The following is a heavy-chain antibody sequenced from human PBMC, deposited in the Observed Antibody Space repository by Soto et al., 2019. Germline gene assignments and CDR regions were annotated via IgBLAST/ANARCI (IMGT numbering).Heavy chain of an antibody. V-gene: IGHV1-46*01. D-gene: IGHD6-19*01. CDR3: ASTAGIAVAGTRGLNV. CDR2: INPSGGYT. CDR1: GYTFTSYY. J-gene: IGHJ6*02. Sequence: ASVKVSCKASGYTFTSYYMNWVRQAPGQGLEWLGIINPSGGYTTYAQRFLGRVTMTSDTSISTAYMELSRLRSDDTAVYYCASTAGIAVAGTRGLNVWGQGTTVTVSS.